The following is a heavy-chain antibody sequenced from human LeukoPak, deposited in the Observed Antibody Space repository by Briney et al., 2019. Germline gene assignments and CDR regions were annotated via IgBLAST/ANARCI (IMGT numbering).Heavy chain of an antibody. V-gene: IGHV3-21*01. D-gene: IGHD5-18*01. Sequence: GGSLRLSCAASGFTFSSYNMNWVRQAPGKGLEWVSSIGGSGSYIFYADSVEGRFTISRDNAKNSLYLQMNSLRAEDTAVYYCARGQEYLWLHKDYWGQGTLVTVSS. CDR2: IGGSGSYI. CDR3: ARGQEYLWLHKDY. CDR1: GFTFSSYN. J-gene: IGHJ4*02.